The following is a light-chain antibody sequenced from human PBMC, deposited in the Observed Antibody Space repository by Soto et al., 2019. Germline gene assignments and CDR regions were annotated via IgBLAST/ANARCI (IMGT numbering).Light chain of an antibody. CDR2: AAS. V-gene: IGKV1-39*01. Sequence: DIQMTQSPSSLSASVGDRVTITCRASQRISSYLNWYQQKPGKAPKLLISAASNLQSGVPLRFSGSGSGTDFTLTISSLQPEDSATYYCQQSYTVPHTFGQGTKVDIK. CDR3: QQSYTVPHT. J-gene: IGKJ2*01. CDR1: QRISSY.